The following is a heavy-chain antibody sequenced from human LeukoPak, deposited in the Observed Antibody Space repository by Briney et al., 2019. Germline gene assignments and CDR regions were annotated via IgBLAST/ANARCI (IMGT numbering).Heavy chain of an antibody. CDR2: INAGNGNT. Sequence: WASVKVSCKASGYTFTNYYMHWVRQAPGQRLEWMGWINAGNGNTKYSQKFQGRVTITRDTSASTAYMELSSLRSEDTAVYYCARVQGGYDYTHFDYWGQGTLVTVSS. V-gene: IGHV1-3*01. J-gene: IGHJ4*02. CDR3: ARVQGGYDYTHFDY. D-gene: IGHD5-12*01. CDR1: GYTFTNYY.